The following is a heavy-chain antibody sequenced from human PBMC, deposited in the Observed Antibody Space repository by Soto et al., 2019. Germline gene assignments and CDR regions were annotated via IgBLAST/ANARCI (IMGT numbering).Heavy chain of an antibody. J-gene: IGHJ6*02. V-gene: IGHV1-69*13. D-gene: IGHD2-2*01. CDR3: ARSIVVVPAAIISDYYYYGMDV. CDR1: GGTFSSYA. CDR2: IIPIFGTA. Sequence: SVKVSCKASGGTFSSYAISWVRQAPGQGLEWMGGIIPIFGTANYAQKFQGRVTITADESTSTAYMELSSLRSEDTAVYYCARSIVVVPAAIISDYYYYGMDVWGQGTTVTVSS.